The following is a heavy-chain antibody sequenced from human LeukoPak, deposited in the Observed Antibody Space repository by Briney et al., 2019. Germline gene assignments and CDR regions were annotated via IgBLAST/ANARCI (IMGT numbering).Heavy chain of an antibody. J-gene: IGHJ4*02. CDR3: ARGRGND. D-gene: IGHD4-23*01. CDR1: GVNFNSYF. CDR2: LSREGLT. V-gene: IGHV3-53*01. Sequence: GGSLTLSCAASGVNFNSYFMGWVRQAPGKGLEWVSLLSREGLTYYADSVKGLFTISRDNSKNPLYLQMNRLRAEETAFYYCARGRGNDLGQGALVTVSS.